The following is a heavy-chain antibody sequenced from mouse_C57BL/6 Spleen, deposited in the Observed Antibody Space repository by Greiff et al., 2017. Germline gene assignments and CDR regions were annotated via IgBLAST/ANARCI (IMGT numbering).Heavy chain of an antibody. CDR3: ARNYHYYGSSFLFDY. J-gene: IGHJ2*01. D-gene: IGHD1-1*01. CDR2: IWTGGGT. Sequence: VQRVESGPGLVAPSQSLSITCTVSGFSLTSYAISWVRQPPGKGLEWLGVIWTGGGTNYNSALKSRLSISKDNSKSQVFLKMNSLQTDDTARYYCARNYHYYGSSFLFDYWGQGTTLTVSS. V-gene: IGHV2-9-1*01. CDR1: GFSLTSYA.